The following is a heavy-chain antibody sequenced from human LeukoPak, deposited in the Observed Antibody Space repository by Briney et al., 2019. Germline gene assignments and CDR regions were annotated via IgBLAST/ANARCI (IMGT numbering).Heavy chain of an antibody. Sequence: TGGSLRLSCVASGFSFSIYTMTWFRQAPGKGLEWVSSISGSGEDTHFADSVKGRFTVSRDNSRNTLFLQMDSLRVEDTAVYHCAKAKGGLWGQGTLVTVSS. CDR2: ISGSGEDT. D-gene: IGHD2-15*01. CDR1: GFSFSIYT. J-gene: IGHJ4*02. CDR3: AKAKGGL. V-gene: IGHV3-23*01.